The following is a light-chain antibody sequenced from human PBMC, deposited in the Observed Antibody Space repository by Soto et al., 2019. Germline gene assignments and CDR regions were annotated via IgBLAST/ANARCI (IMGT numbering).Light chain of an antibody. CDR1: SSDVGSYNL. J-gene: IGLJ2*01. CDR2: EVS. Sequence: QSALTQRAFVSGSPGQSFTISCTGTSSDVGSYNLVSWYQQHPGKAPKLMIYEVSKRPSGVSNRFSGSKSGNTASLTISGLQAEDEADYYCCSYAGSSTRVVFGGGTKLTVL. CDR3: CSYAGSSTRVV. V-gene: IGLV2-23*02.